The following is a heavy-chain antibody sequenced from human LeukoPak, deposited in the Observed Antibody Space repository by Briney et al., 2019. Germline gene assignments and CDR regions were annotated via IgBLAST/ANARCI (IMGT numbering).Heavy chain of an antibody. D-gene: IGHD3-10*01. CDR3: ARDSLWFGESQVDY. J-gene: IGHJ4*02. Sequence: GGSLRLSCAASGFTFSSYAMHWVRQAAGKGLEWVAVISYDGSNKYYADSVKGRFTISRDNSKNTLYLQMNSLRAEDTAVYYCARDSLWFGESQVDYWGQGTLVTVSS. CDR2: ISYDGSNK. CDR1: GFTFSSYA. V-gene: IGHV3-30-3*01.